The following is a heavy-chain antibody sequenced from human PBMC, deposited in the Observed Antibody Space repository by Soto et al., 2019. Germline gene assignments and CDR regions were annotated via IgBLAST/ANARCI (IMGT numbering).Heavy chain of an antibody. Sequence: ASVKVSCKASGGTFSSYAISWVRQAPGQGLEWMGGIIPIFGTANYAQKFQGRVTITADESTSTAYMELSSLRSEDTAVYYCARDSVLWFGETQSIGSYYYYGMDVWGQGTTVTVSS. CDR3: ARDSVLWFGETQSIGSYYYYGMDV. D-gene: IGHD3-10*01. V-gene: IGHV1-69*13. J-gene: IGHJ6*02. CDR2: IIPIFGTA. CDR1: GGTFSSYA.